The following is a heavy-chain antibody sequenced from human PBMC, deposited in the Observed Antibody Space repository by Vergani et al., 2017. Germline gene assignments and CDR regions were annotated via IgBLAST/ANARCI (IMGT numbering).Heavy chain of an antibody. CDR3: ARDRRVTPPIYYYGMDV. CDR1: GFTFSSYA. Sequence: QVQLVESGGGVVQPGRSLRLSCAASGFTFSSYAMHWVRQAPGKGLEWVAVISYDGSNKYYADSVKGRFTISRDNSKNTLYLQMNSLRAEDTAVYYCARDRRVTPPIYYYGMDVWGQGTTVTVSS. D-gene: IGHD2-21*02. J-gene: IGHJ6*02. V-gene: IGHV3-30-3*01. CDR2: ISYDGSNK.